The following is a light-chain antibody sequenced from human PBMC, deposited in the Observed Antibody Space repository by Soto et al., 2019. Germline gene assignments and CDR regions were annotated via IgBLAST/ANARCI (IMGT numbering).Light chain of an antibody. Sequence: AIQMTQSPSSLSASVGDRVTITCRASQGIRNDLGWYEQKPGKTTNLLIYGASSLQTGIPSRFSGSESGTDFTLTISSLQPEDFANYYCLQDYNYPRTFGQGTKV. V-gene: IGKV1-6*01. CDR1: QGIRND. J-gene: IGKJ1*01. CDR2: GAS. CDR3: LQDYNYPRT.